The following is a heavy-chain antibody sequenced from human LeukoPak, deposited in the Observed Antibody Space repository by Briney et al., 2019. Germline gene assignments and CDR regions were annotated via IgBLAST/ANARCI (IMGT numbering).Heavy chain of an antibody. V-gene: IGHV3-21*01. CDR2: ISTSSSYI. Sequence: GGSLRLSCAASGFTFSSYSMNWVRRAPGKGLEWVSFISTSSSYIYYADSVKGRFTISRDNAKNSLYLQMNSLRAEDTAVYYCATEGYCSGGSCYSFDYWGQGTLVTVSS. CDR3: ATEGYCSGGSCYSFDY. D-gene: IGHD2-15*01. J-gene: IGHJ4*02. CDR1: GFTFSSYS.